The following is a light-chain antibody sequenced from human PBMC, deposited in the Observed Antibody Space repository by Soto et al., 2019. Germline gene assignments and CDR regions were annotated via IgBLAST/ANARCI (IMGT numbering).Light chain of an antibody. CDR3: QQYDDLPLT. CDR2: DAS. J-gene: IGKJ4*01. Sequence: EIVLTQSPATLSLSPGQRATLSCGASQSLSSSHLAWYQQKPGLAPRLLINDASTRATGVPDRFSGSGSATDFTLTISSLQPEDFATYYCQQYDDLPLTFGGGTKVDIK. V-gene: IGKV3D-20*01. CDR1: QSLSSSH.